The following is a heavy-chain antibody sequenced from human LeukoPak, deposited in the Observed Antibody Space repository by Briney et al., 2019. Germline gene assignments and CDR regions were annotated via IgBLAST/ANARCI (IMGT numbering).Heavy chain of an antibody. Sequence: GESLKISWKGSGYSFTSYLIGWVRQMPGKGLEWMGIIYPGYSDTRYSPSFQGQGTISADKSISTAYLQWSSLKASDTAMYYCARQIKSRPLYYFDYWGQGTLVTVSS. CDR2: IYPGYSDT. J-gene: IGHJ4*02. V-gene: IGHV5-51*01. CDR3: ARQIKSRPLYYFDY. CDR1: GYSFTSYL.